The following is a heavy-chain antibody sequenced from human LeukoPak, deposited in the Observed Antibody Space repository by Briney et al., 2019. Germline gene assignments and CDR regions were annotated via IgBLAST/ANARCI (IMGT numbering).Heavy chain of an antibody. D-gene: IGHD5-12*01. CDR1: GYTFTGYY. J-gene: IGHJ4*02. CDR2: INPNSGGT. CDR3: ARDVRGYSGYGTASDY. V-gene: IGHV1-2*02. Sequence: ASVKVSCKASGYTFTGYYMHRVRQAPGQGLEWMGWINPNSGGTNYAQKFQGRVTMTRDTSISTAHMELSRLRSDDTAVYYCARDVRGYSGYGTASDYWGQGTLVTVSS.